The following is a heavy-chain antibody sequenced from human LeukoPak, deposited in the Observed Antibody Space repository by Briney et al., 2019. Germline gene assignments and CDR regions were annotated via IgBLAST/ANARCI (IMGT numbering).Heavy chain of an antibody. V-gene: IGHV3-74*01. CDR2: INTDESST. J-gene: IGHJ4*02. CDR1: GFTFSSYW. CDR3: ASGGPIYYFDY. D-gene: IGHD2-15*01. Sequence: QSGGPLRLSCAASGFTFSSYWMHWARQAPGKGLVWVSRINTDESSTSYADSVKGRFTISRDNAKNTLYLQMNSLRAEDTAVYYCASGGPIYYFDYWGQGTLVTVSS.